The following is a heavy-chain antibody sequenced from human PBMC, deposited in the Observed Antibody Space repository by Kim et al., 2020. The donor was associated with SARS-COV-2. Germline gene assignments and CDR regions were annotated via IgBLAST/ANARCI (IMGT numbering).Heavy chain of an antibody. V-gene: IGHV3-23*01. Sequence: GGYLRLSCAASGFTFSNYAMNWVRQAPGKGLEWVSTIGGSGDITNYADSVKGRFTISRDNSNNTLYLQMTSLRPEDTAVYYCAKREIEDYWSLKNPVWFFDLWGRGTLVTVSS. D-gene: IGHD2-8*02. CDR1: GFTFSNYA. CDR2: IGGSGDIT. CDR3: AKREIEDYWSLKNPVWFFDL. J-gene: IGHJ2*01.